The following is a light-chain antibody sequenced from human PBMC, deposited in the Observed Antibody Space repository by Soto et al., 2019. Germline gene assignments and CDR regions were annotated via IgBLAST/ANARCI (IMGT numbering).Light chain of an antibody. CDR3: QQSYSVPRT. Sequence: DIQLTQSPSSLPASVVDRVTITCQASQDISNYLNWYQQKPGKAPNVLIYAASTLQSGVPTRFSGSGSGTDFTLTISSLQPEDFATYYCQQSYSVPRTFGLGTKVDI. J-gene: IGKJ1*01. CDR1: QDISNY. V-gene: IGKV1-39*01. CDR2: AAS.